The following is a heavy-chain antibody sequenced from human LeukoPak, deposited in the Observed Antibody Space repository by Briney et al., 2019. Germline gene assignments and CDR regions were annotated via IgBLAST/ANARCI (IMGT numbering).Heavy chain of an antibody. CDR1: GFTFDDYA. J-gene: IGHJ4*02. Sequence: GRSLRLSCAASGFTFDDYAMHWVRQAPGKGLEWVSGISWNSGSIGYADSVKGRFTISRDNAKNSLYLQMNSLGAEDTALYYCAKCDNYDILTGHFDYWGQGTLVTVSS. D-gene: IGHD3-9*01. CDR2: ISWNSGSI. V-gene: IGHV3-9*01. CDR3: AKCDNYDILTGHFDY.